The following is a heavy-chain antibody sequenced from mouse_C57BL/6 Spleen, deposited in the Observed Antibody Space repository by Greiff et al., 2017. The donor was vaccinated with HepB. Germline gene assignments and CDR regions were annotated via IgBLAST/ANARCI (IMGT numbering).Heavy chain of an antibody. CDR3: ARFYDYDGYYAMEY. D-gene: IGHD2-4*01. V-gene: IGHV1-63*01. CDR1: GYTFTNYW. Sequence: VQLQQSGAELVRPGTSVKMSCKASGYTFTNYWIGWAKQRPGHGLEWIGDIYPGGGYTNYNEKFKGQATLTADKSSSTAYMQFSSLTSEDSAIYYCARFYDYDGYYAMEYWGQGTSVTVSS. J-gene: IGHJ4*01. CDR2: IYPGGGYT.